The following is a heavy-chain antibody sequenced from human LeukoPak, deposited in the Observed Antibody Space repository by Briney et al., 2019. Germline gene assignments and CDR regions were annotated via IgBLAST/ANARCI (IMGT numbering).Heavy chain of an antibody. V-gene: IGHV3-11*04. CDR2: ISSSGNAI. J-gene: IGHJ4*02. CDR3: ARAPLEIVGIDY. D-gene: IGHD1-26*01. Sequence: GGSLRLSCAASGFTFSDYYMSWIRQAPGRGLEWVSYISSSGNAIYYAESVKGRFTISRDNARNSLYLQMDSLRVEDTAVYYCARAPLEIVGIDYWGQGTLVTVSS. CDR1: GFTFSDYY.